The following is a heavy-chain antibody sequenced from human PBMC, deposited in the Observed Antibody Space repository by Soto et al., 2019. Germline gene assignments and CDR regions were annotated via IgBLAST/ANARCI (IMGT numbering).Heavy chain of an antibody. Sequence: GASVKVSCKASGFSFIDYSILWVRQAPGQSLEWLGWINAGNGKTKYSHKFQDRVTITSDTSATTTYMELRSLRSEDTAVFYCARSAKKTWLPDFWGQGTMVTVYS. J-gene: IGHJ1*01. CDR2: INAGNGKT. V-gene: IGHV1-3*01. CDR3: ARSAKKTWLPDF. CDR1: GFSFIDYS. D-gene: IGHD5-12*01.